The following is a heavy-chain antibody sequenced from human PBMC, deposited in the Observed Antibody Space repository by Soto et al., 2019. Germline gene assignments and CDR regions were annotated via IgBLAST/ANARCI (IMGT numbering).Heavy chain of an antibody. J-gene: IGHJ3*02. Sequence: GGSLRLSCAASRFTFGDYGMQWVRQAPGKGLEWVSGITWNGGNIGYADSVKGRFTMSRDNAKNSPYLQMNRLRPEDTALYFCAKDMAGTTGAFDIWGQGTMVTVSS. CDR1: RFTFGDYG. CDR2: ITWNGGNI. CDR3: AKDMAGTTGAFDI. V-gene: IGHV3-9*01. D-gene: IGHD1-1*01.